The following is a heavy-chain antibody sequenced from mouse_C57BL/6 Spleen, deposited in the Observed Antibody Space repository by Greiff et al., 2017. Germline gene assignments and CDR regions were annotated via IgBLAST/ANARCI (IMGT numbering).Heavy chain of an antibody. CDR1: GYAFSSYW. CDR3: AREGLTTVVPYFDV. CDR2: IYPGDGDT. J-gene: IGHJ1*03. V-gene: IGHV1-80*01. Sequence: VQLQESGAELVKPGASVKISCKASGYAFSSYWMNWVKQRPGKGLEWIGQIYPGDGDTNYNGKFKGKATLTADKSSSTAYMQLSSLTSEDSAVYFCAREGLTTVVPYFDVWGTGTTVTVSS. D-gene: IGHD1-1*01.